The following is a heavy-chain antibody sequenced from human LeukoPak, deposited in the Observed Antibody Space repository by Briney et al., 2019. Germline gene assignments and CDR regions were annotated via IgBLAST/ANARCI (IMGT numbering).Heavy chain of an antibody. J-gene: IGHJ3*02. Sequence: SETLSLTCTVSGGSISSSSYYWGWIRQPPGKGLEWIESIYYSGSTYYNPSLKSRVTISVDTSKNQFSLKLSSVTAADTAVYYCARAYCGGDCYFSSRRKAFDIWGQGTLVIVSS. D-gene: IGHD2-21*02. CDR1: GGSISSSSYY. CDR2: IYYSGST. CDR3: ARAYCGGDCYFSSRRKAFDI. V-gene: IGHV4-39*01.